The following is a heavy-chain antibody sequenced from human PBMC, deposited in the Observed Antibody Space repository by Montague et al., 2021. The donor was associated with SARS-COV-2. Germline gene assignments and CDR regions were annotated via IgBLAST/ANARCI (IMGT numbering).Heavy chain of an antibody. D-gene: IGHD2-15*01. CDR3: ARLGDGVVPSPTRGVGPYYPYYYIDV. Sequence: SETLSLTCAVHGGSFSTYSWNWIRQPPGKGLEWIGEIHHGGSTNYNPSLKSRVTISADTSKNQFSLKLTSVAAADTAVYYCARLGDGVVPSPTRGVGPYYPYYYIDVWGKGTTVTVAS. V-gene: IGHV4-34*01. J-gene: IGHJ6*03. CDR1: GGSFSTYS. CDR2: IHHGGST.